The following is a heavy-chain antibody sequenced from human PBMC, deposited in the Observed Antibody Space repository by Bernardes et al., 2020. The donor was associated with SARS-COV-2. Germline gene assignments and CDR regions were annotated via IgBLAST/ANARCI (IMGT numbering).Heavy chain of an antibody. CDR1: GYTFTDYY. V-gene: IGHV1-2*02. D-gene: IGHD3-10*02. Sequence: ASVKVSCKASGYTFTDYYMHWVRQAPGQGLEWMGWINCQSGGSTVAQNFQGRVSMTRDKSISMVYMDLKFLRSDDTAIYYCARVGGSHYVDFYYGMDVWGQGTTVTVSS. CDR2: INCQSGGS. CDR3: ARVGGSHYVDFYYGMDV. J-gene: IGHJ6*02.